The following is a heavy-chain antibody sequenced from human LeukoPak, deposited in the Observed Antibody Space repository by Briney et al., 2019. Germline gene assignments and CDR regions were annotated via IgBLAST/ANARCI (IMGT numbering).Heavy chain of an antibody. D-gene: IGHD5-12*01. CDR3: AKGWGYSGYDYFDY. J-gene: IGHJ4*02. Sequence: TGGSLRLSCAASGFTFSSYAMSWVLQAPGKGLWWVSAISGSGGSTYYADSVKGRFTISRDNSKNTLYLQMNSLRAEDTAVYYCAKGWGYSGYDYFDYWGQGTLVTVSS. V-gene: IGHV3-23*01. CDR2: ISGSGGST. CDR1: GFTFSSYA.